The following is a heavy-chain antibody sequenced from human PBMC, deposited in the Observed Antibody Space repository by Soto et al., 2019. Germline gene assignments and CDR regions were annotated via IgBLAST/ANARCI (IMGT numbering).Heavy chain of an antibody. CDR2: INYSGST. CDR1: GGSFSCYY. D-gene: IGHD6-6*01. V-gene: IGHV4-34*01. Sequence: ASETLSLTCAVFGGSFSCYYWNGIRQPPGKGLEWIGTINYSGSTNYNPSLKNRVTISVDTSKNQFSLKLSSVTAADTAVYYCARAISSSPSPGLNWFDPWGQGTLVTVSS. CDR3: ARAISSSPSPGLNWFDP. J-gene: IGHJ5*02.